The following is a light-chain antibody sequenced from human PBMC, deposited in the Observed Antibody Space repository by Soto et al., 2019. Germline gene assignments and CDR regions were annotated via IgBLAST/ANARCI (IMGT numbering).Light chain of an antibody. J-gene: IGLJ3*02. V-gene: IGLV1-47*01. CDR3: AAWDDSLSGWV. Sequence: QSVLTQPPSASGTPGQRVTISGSGSSSNIGSNYVYWYQQVPGTAPKLLIYRNNQRPSGVPDRFSGSKSGTSASLAISGLRSEDEADYYCAAWDDSLSGWVFGGGTKLTVL. CDR2: RNN. CDR1: SSNIGSNY.